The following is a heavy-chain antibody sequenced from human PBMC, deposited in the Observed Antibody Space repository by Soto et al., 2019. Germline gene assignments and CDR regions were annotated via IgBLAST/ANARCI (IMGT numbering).Heavy chain of an antibody. V-gene: IGHV3-23*01. CDR2: ISGSGGST. CDR1: GFTFSSYA. J-gene: IGHJ6*03. D-gene: IGHD2-2*01. CDR3: AKGGGSTSYYYYYMDV. Sequence: GGSLRLSCAASGFTFSSYAMSWVRQAPGKGLEWVSAISGSGGSTYYADSVKGRFTISRDNSKNTLYLQMNSLRAEDTAVYYCAKGGGSTSYYYYYMDVWGKGTTVTVSS.